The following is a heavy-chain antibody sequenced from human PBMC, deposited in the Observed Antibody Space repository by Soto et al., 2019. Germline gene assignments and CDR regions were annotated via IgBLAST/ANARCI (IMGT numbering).Heavy chain of an antibody. J-gene: IGHJ4*02. V-gene: IGHV1-3*01. D-gene: IGHD7-27*01. CDR3: ARDTGDGTFDF. CDR2: INAGYGNT. Sequence: QVHLVQSGAEVRKPGASVTVSCKASGYTFSSYAMNWVRQSPGQRLEWMGWINAGYGNTKSSQKFQDRVTISRDTSASTAYMELTSLRSEDTAVYYCARDTGDGTFDFWGQGTLVTVSS. CDR1: GYTFSSYA.